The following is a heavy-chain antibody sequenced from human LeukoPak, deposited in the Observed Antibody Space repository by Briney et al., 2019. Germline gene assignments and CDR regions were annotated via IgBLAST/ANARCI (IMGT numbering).Heavy chain of an antibody. CDR3: ARSGTVTTSDFDS. CDR1: GFSFSSYW. D-gene: IGHD4-11*01. CDR2: ITTDGSDA. Sequence: TGGSLRLSCAASGFSFSSYWMHWVRQAPGKGLVWVSCITTDGSDARYADSVKGRFTISRDNAKNTPYLQMHSLSAEDTAVYFCARSGTVTTSDFDSWGQGTLVTVSS. V-gene: IGHV3-74*01. J-gene: IGHJ4*02.